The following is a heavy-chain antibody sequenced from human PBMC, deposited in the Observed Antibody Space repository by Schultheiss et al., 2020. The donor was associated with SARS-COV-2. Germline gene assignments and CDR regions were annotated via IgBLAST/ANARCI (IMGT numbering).Heavy chain of an antibody. CDR2: IYHSGSI. CDR3: ARHDYGGNYFFDY. V-gene: IGHV4-30-2*01. J-gene: IGHJ4*02. D-gene: IGHD4-23*01. Sequence: SETLSLTCVVSGGSISRGGNSWSWIRQPPGKGLEWMGYIYHSGSIYYNPSLKSRVTISVDTSKNQFSLKLSSVTAADTAVYYCARHDYGGNYFFDYWGQGTLVTVSS. CDR1: GGSISRGGNS.